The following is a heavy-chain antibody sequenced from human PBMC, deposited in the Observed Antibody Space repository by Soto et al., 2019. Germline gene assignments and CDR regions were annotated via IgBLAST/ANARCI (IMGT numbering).Heavy chain of an antibody. J-gene: IGHJ4*02. CDR3: ATWRGGYTYGLDH. CDR1: GFTFSSQW. Sequence: PGGSLRLSCTASGFTFSSQWLHWVRQAPGKGLMWISRILNDGTTTNYADSVKGRFTVSRDNANKTMSLQMNNLRAEDTAVYYCATWRGGYTYGLDHWGQGTPVTVSS. CDR2: ILNDGTTT. D-gene: IGHD5-18*01. V-gene: IGHV3-74*01.